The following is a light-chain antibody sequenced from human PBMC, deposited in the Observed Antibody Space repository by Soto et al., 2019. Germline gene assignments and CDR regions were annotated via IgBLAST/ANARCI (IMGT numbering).Light chain of an antibody. V-gene: IGKV1-9*01. CDR2: DTS. CDR3: QRYNNWPLT. CDR1: QDIASY. Sequence: IQLTQSPSSLSASIGDRVTITCRASQDIASYLAWYQQKPGNAPKLLIYDTSTRATGVPARFSGSRSGTEFTLTINSLQSEDFAVYYCQRYNNWPLTFGGGTKVESK. J-gene: IGKJ4*01.